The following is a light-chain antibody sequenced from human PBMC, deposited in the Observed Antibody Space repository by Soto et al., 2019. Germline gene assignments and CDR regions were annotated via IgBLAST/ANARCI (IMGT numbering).Light chain of an antibody. CDR1: QSISSW. V-gene: IGKV1-39*01. J-gene: IGKJ5*01. Sequence: IQLTQSPSSLSASVGDRVTITCRASQSISSWLAWYQQKPGKAPKLLMNAASSLERGVPSRFSGGGSGTDFSLTISSLQPDDFSIYYCQQTYTTPEITFGQGTRLEIK. CDR2: AAS. CDR3: QQTYTTPEIT.